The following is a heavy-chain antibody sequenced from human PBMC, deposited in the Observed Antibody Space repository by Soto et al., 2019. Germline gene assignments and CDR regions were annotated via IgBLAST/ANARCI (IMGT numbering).Heavy chain of an antibody. D-gene: IGHD6-13*01. J-gene: IGHJ5*02. CDR2: IWYDGSNK. CDR3: ARSEWRIAAAAPLFS. V-gene: IGHV3-33*01. Sequence: QVQLVESGGGVVQPGRSLRLSCAASGFTFSSYGMHWVRQAPGKGLVWVAVIWYDGSNKYYADSVKGRFTISRDNSKNTLYLQMNSLRAEATAVYYCARSEWRIAAAAPLFSWGQGTLVTVSS. CDR1: GFTFSSYG.